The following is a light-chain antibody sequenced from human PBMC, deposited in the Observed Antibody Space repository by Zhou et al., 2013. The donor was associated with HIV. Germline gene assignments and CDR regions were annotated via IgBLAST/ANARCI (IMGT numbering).Light chain of an antibody. J-gene: IGKJ1*01. V-gene: IGKV3-15*01. CDR2: AAT. CDR1: QSVSSN. Sequence: EIVMTQSPATLSVSPGERATLFCRASQSVSSNLAWYQQKPGQAPRLLIYAATSLQSGVPTRFSGVGSGTAFTLTIYSLQPEDFATYYCQQTYSSLTWTFAQGTRVE. CDR3: QQTYSSLTWT.